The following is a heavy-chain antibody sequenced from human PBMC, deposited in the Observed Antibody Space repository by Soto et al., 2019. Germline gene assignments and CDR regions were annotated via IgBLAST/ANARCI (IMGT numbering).Heavy chain of an antibody. CDR1: GTTFSNFA. CDR3: VRGPDYEGYFDY. V-gene: IGHV1-69*12. J-gene: IGHJ4*02. D-gene: IGHD3-22*01. Sequence: QVRLVQSGAEVKKTGSSVKVSCEASGTTFSNFAIGWVRQAPGQGLEWMGGIILPFGTPNYSQKFQGRVTISEGESMTTASMELRGRRSEDTAVYYCVRGPDYEGYFDYWGQGTLVTVSS. CDR2: IILPFGTP.